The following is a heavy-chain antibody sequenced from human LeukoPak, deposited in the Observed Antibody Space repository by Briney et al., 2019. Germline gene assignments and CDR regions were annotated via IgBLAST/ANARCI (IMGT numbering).Heavy chain of an antibody. CDR1: GFTFSSYG. CDR2: IRYDGSNK. V-gene: IGHV3-30*02. Sequence: GGSLRLSCAASGFTFSSYGMHWVRQAPGKGLEWVAFIRYDGSNKYYADSVKGRFTISRDNSKNTLHLQMNSLRAEDTAVYYCANPAGLRLYYFDYWGQGTLVTVSS. D-gene: IGHD5-12*01. J-gene: IGHJ4*02. CDR3: ANPAGLRLYYFDY.